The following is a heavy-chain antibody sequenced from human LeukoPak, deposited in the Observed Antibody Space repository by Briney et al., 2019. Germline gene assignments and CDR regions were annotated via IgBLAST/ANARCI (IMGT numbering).Heavy chain of an antibody. J-gene: IGHJ4*02. CDR3: AKDVTSSGSYLDY. CDR2: ISWDGGST. Sequence: GGSLRLSCAASGFTFDDYAMHWVRQAPGKGLEWVSLISWDGGSTYYADSVKGRFTISRDNSKNSLYLQMNSLRAEDTALYYCAKDVTSSGSYLDYWGQGTLVTVSS. V-gene: IGHV3-43D*03. CDR1: GFTFDDYA. D-gene: IGHD1-26*01.